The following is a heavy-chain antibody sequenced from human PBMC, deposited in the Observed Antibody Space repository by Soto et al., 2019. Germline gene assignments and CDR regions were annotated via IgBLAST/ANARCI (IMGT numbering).Heavy chain of an antibody. CDR3: AREGRGKKAGYNGLVCLGY. Sequence: QVQLVQSGAEVKTPGSSLKVSCTVSGTRFSNYVISWVRQAPGQGLEWLGRIIPIFNTTQYPQKLQGRVTITADKSTNTSSLELSSLRFDDTAVYYCAREGRGKKAGYNGLVCLGYWGQGTPVTVSS. V-gene: IGHV1-69*06. CDR2: IIPIFNTT. J-gene: IGHJ4*02. CDR1: GTRFSNYV. D-gene: IGHD2-2*02.